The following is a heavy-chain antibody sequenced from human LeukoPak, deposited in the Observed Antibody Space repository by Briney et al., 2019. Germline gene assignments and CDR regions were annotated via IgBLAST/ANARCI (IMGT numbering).Heavy chain of an antibody. CDR3: ARVSRSWSGYYPYYFDY. J-gene: IGHJ4*02. D-gene: IGHD3-3*01. CDR1: GGSISSYY. V-gene: IGHV4-59*01. Sequence: SETLSLTCTVAGGSISSYYWSWIRQPPGKGLEWIGYIYYSGSTNYNTSLKSRVTISVDTSKNQFSLKLSSVTAADTAVYYCARVSRSWSGYYPYYFDYWGQGTLVTVSS. CDR2: IYYSGST.